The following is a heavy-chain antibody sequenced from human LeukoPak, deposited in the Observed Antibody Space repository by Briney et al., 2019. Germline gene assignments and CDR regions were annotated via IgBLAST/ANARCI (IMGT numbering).Heavy chain of an antibody. J-gene: IGHJ4*02. CDR2: IYYSGST. D-gene: IGHD3-16*02. CDR3: AREVVTFGGVIGYFDY. Sequence: PSETLSLTCTVSGGSISSYYWSWIRQPPGKGLEWIGYIYYSGSTNYNPSLKSRVTLSVDTSKNQFSLKLSSVTAADTAVYYCAREVVTFGGVIGYFDYWGQGTLVTVSS. V-gene: IGHV4-59*01. CDR1: GGSISSYY.